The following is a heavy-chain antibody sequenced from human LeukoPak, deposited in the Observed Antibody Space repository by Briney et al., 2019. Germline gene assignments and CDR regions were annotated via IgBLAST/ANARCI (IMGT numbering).Heavy chain of an antibody. D-gene: IGHD4-17*01. CDR1: GFTFSSYW. CDR3: AKDGIYGDYGYYYYGMDV. V-gene: IGHV3-23*01. Sequence: GGSLRLSCAASGFTFSSYWMSWVRQAPGKGLEWVSAISGSGGSTYYADSVKGRFTISRDNSKNTLYLQMNSLRAEDTAVYYCAKDGIYGDYGYYYYGMDVWGQGTTVTVSS. CDR2: ISGSGGST. J-gene: IGHJ6*02.